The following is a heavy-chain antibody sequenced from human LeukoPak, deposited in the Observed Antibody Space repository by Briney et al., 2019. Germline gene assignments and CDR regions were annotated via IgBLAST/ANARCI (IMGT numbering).Heavy chain of an antibody. V-gene: IGHV4-61*01. Sequence: SETLSLTCTVSGGSISSGSYYWSWIRQPPGKGLEWIGYIYYSGSTNYNPSLKSRVTISVDTSKNQFSLKLSSVTAADTAVYYCARDATTLTRGAFDIWGQGTMVTVSS. J-gene: IGHJ3*02. CDR2: IYYSGST. D-gene: IGHD1-1*01. CDR1: GGSISSGSYY. CDR3: ARDATTLTRGAFDI.